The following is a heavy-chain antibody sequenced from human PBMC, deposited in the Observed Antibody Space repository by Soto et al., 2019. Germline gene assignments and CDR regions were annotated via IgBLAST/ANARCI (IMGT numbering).Heavy chain of an antibody. CDR3: ARGLDDGETSYYYYYYMDV. D-gene: IGHD7-27*01. Sequence: EVQLVESGGGLVQPGGSLRLSCEASGFTFSSYWMSWVRQAPGKGLEWVANIKQDGSEKYYVDSVKGRFTIARDNAKKTMYLQLNSLRAEDTAVYYCARGLDDGETSYYYYYYMDVWGKGTTVTVSS. CDR1: GFTFSSYW. CDR2: IKQDGSEK. J-gene: IGHJ6*03. V-gene: IGHV3-7*01.